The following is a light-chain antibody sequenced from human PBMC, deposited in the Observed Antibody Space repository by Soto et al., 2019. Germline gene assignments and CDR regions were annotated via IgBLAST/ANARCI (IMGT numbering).Light chain of an antibody. CDR3: CSYTGSLTLL. V-gene: IGLV2-14*01. CDR2: EVS. J-gene: IGLJ2*01. Sequence: QSALTQPASVSGSPGQSITISCTGSSSDVGGYDYVSWYQQHPGKDPKLMIYEVSNRPSGVSNRVSGSKSGNTASLTISGLQAEDEADYYCCSYTGSLTLLFGGGTQLTVL. CDR1: SSDVGGYDY.